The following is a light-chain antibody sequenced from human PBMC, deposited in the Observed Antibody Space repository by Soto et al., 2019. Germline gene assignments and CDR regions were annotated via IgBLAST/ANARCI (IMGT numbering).Light chain of an antibody. Sequence: DIVMTQSPDSLAVSLGERATINCKSSQSILYSSNNKTYLAWYQQKSGQRPKLLIYWASTRESVVPDRFSGSGSGTDFPHTISSLHAADAAVYYCIQYYTPPDAFGQGTKVEIK. CDR3: IQYYTPPDA. V-gene: IGKV4-1*01. J-gene: IGKJ1*01. CDR2: WAS. CDR1: QSILYSSNNKTY.